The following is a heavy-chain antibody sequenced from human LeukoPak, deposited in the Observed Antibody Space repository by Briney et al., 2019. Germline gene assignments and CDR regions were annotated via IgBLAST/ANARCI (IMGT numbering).Heavy chain of an antibody. V-gene: IGHV1-8*03. CDR1: GYTFTSYD. CDR3: ARVSPNTVTTLQYFDY. J-gene: IGHJ4*02. D-gene: IGHD4-17*01. Sequence: GASVKVSCKASGYTFTSYDINWMRQATGQGLEWMGWMNPNSGNTGYAQKFQGRVTITRNTSISTAYMELSSLRSEDTAVYYCARVSPNTVTTLQYFDYWGQGTLVTVSS. CDR2: MNPNSGNT.